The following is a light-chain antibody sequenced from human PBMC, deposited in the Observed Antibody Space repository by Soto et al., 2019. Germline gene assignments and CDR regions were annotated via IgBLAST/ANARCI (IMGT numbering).Light chain of an antibody. Sequence: DRVMTQSPATLSVSPWERATLSCRASQSVSNNLAWYQQKPGQAPRLLIYGASTRATGIPARFSGSGSGTEFTLTISSLQSEDFAVYYCQQYNNRPQTFGQGTKVDIK. CDR1: QSVSNN. CDR2: GAS. CDR3: QQYNNRPQT. V-gene: IGKV3-15*01. J-gene: IGKJ1*01.